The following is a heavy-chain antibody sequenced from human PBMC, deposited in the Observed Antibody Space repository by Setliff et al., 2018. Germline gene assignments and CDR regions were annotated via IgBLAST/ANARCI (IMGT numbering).Heavy chain of an antibody. CDR2: INHGGDT. CDR3: VRRTYYYDTSPMGWFDP. CDR1: GYSITNGYY. V-gene: IGHV4-38-2*01. J-gene: IGHJ5*02. D-gene: IGHD3-22*01. Sequence: PSETLSLTCVVSGYSITNGYYWGWIRQSPGKGLEWIGSINHGGDTSYNPSLQSRVAISVDTSKNQFSLKLSSVTAADTAVYYCVRRTYYYDTSPMGWFDPWGQGILVTVSS.